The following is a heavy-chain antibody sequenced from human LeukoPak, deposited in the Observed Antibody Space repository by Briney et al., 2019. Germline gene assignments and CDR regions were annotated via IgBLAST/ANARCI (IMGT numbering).Heavy chain of an antibody. CDR1: GSTFSSFE. D-gene: IGHD3-9*01. CDR3: ARGLGHDY. Sequence: TGGSLRLSCAASGSTFSSFEMNWVRQAPGEGLEWVSYISSSGSTIYYADSVKGRFTISRDNAKNSLYLQMNSLRAEDTALYYCARGLGHDYWGQGTLVTVSS. V-gene: IGHV3-48*03. CDR2: ISSSGSTI. J-gene: IGHJ4*02.